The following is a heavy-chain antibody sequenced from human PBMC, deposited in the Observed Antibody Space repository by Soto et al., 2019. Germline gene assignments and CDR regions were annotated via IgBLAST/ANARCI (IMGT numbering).Heavy chain of an antibody. J-gene: IGHJ2*01. V-gene: IGHV3-48*01. CDR1: GFTFSTYS. Sequence: EVQLVESGGGLVQPGGSLRLSCAASGFTFSTYSMNWVRQAPGKGLEWVSYISSSSGTVHYADSVKGRFTTSRDNAKKSLDLQMNSLRAEDTAVYYCTRDMGPWYFDLWGRGTLVTVSS. CDR2: ISSSSGTV. D-gene: IGHD3-10*01. CDR3: TRDMGPWYFDL.